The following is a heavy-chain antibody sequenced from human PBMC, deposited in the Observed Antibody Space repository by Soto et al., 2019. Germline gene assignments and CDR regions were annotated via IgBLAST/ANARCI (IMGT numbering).Heavy chain of an antibody. CDR2: ISAYNGNT. V-gene: IGHV1-18*01. D-gene: IGHD3-10*01. J-gene: IGHJ5*02. CDR1: GYTFTSYG. CDR3: ARVRWRGFGELSGMYNWFDP. Sequence: VASVKVSCKASGYTFTSYGISWVRQAPGQGLEWMGWISAYNGNTNYAQKLQGRVTMTADTSTSTAYMELRSLRSDDTAVYYCARVRWRGFGELSGMYNWFDPWGQGTLVTVSS.